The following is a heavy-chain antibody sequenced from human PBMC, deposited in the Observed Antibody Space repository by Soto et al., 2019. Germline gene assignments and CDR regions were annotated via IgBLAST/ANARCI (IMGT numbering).Heavy chain of an antibody. Sequence: QVQLVQSGAEVKEPGSSVNVSCKTSGGTFGNTAVTWVRQAPGQGLEWRGGIVPMFGTANYAQKFRGRVTITADESTSTAYMELSSLRSDDTAVYYCARDGDPGYSFWSGPLGGGRFDPWGQGTLVTVSS. D-gene: IGHD3-3*01. CDR2: IVPMFGTA. CDR1: GGTFGNTA. J-gene: IGHJ5*02. CDR3: ARDGDPGYSFWSGPLGGGRFDP. V-gene: IGHV1-69*12.